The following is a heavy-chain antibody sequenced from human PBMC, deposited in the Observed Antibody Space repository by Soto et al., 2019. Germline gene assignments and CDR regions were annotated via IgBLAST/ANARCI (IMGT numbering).Heavy chain of an antibody. D-gene: IGHD3-9*01. CDR3: AKGTGGYFDWLSDRYYGMDV. CDR2: ISGSGGST. V-gene: IGHV3-23*01. J-gene: IGHJ6*02. CDR1: GFTFSSYA. Sequence: GSLILSFSASGFTFSSYAMSWVRQAPGKGLEWVSAISGSGGSTYYADSVKGRFTISRDNSKNTLYLQMNSLRAEDTAVYYCAKGTGGYFDWLSDRYYGMDVWGQGTTVTVSS.